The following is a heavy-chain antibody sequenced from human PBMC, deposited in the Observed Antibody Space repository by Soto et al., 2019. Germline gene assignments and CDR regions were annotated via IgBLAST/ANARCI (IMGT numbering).Heavy chain of an antibody. CDR2: TYYRSKWYN. CDR1: GDSVSSNSAA. CDR3: AREVSQQLVPYYYYYGMDV. D-gene: IGHD6-13*01. J-gene: IGHJ6*02. V-gene: IGHV6-1*01. Sequence: SQTLSLTCXISGDSVSSNSAAWNWIRQSPSRGLEWLGRTYYRSKWYNDYAVSVKSRITINPDTSKNQFSLQLNSVTPEDTAVYYCAREVSQQLVPYYYYYGMDVWGQGTTVTVSS.